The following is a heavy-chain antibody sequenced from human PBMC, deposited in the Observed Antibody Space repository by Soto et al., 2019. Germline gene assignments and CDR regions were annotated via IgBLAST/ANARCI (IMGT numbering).Heavy chain of an antibody. CDR1: SDSISSYY. CDR3: ARGTSWQLPSDY. D-gene: IGHD6-13*01. J-gene: IGHJ4*02. V-gene: IGHV4-59*01. CDR2: ISYSGST. Sequence: SETLSLTCTVSSDSISSYYWSWIRQPPGKRLEWIGYISYSGSTDYNPSLKSRVTISGDTSKNQFSLKLSSVTAADTAVYYCARGTSWQLPSDYWGQGTLVTVSS.